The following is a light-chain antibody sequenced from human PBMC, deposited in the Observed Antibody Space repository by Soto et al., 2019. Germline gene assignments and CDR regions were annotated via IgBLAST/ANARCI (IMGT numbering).Light chain of an antibody. Sequence: EIVLTQSPGTLSLSPGERATLSCRASQSVSSSYLAWYQQKPGQAPRLLIYGASSRATGIPDRFSGSGSGTDFTLTISSLEPEDFAVYYCQQRFNLQVTFGQGTRLEIK. CDR1: QSVSSSY. CDR2: GAS. V-gene: IGKV3D-20*02. J-gene: IGKJ5*01. CDR3: QQRFNLQVT.